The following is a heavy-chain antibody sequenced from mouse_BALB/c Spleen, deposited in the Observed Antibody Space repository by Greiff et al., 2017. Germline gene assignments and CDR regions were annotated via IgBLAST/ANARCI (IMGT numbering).Heavy chain of an antibody. CDR2: IRSKSNNYAT. CDR3: VRHGGLRQGLDY. D-gene: IGHD2-4*01. J-gene: IGHJ2*01. Sequence: EVQLVESGGGLVQPKGSLTLSCAASGFTFNTYAMNWVRQAPGKGLEWVARIRSKSNNYATYSADSVKDRFTISRDDSQSMLYLQMNNLKTEDTAMYYCVRHGGLRQGLDYWGQGTTLTVSS. V-gene: IGHV10-1*02. CDR1: GFTFNTYA.